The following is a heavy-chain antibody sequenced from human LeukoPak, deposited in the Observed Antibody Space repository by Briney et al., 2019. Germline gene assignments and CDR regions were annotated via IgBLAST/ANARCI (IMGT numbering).Heavy chain of an antibody. J-gene: IGHJ3*02. V-gene: IGHV3-30*02. CDR2: IRYDASNE. CDR1: GFTFSNYG. Sequence: PGGSLRLSCAASGFTFSNYGMHWVRQAPGKGLEWVAFIRYDASNEYYADSVKGRFTISRDNSKNTLYLQMNSLRAEDTAVYYCARDAVVVPAPSKNAFDIWGQGTMVTVSS. CDR3: ARDAVVVPAPSKNAFDI. D-gene: IGHD2-2*01.